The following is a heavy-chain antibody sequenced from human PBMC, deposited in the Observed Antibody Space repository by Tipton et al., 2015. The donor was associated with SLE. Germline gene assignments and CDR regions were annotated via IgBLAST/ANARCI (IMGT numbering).Heavy chain of an antibody. Sequence: SLRLSCAASGFTFTFSSYAMTWVRQAPGKGLEWVSGISGSGGSTYYADSVKGRFTISRDNSKNTLYLQMNSLRAEDTAVYYCARDGVAVPGPYFEYWGQGTLVTVSS. CDR1: GFTFTFSSYA. CDR3: ARDGVAVPGPYFEY. CDR2: ISGSGGST. J-gene: IGHJ4*02. D-gene: IGHD6-19*01. V-gene: IGHV3-23*01.